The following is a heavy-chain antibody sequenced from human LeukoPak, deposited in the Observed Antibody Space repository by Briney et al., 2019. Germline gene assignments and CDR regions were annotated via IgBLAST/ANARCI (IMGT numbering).Heavy chain of an antibody. V-gene: IGHV3-21*01. CDR2: ISSTSSYI. Sequence: PGGSLRLSCAASGFTFSTYSMNWVRQAPGKGLEWVSSISSTSSYIYYADSVKGRFTISRDNAQKSLYLQMNSLRAEDTAVYYCARVGYSSGWYFDYWGQGILVTVSS. D-gene: IGHD6-19*01. CDR3: ARVGYSSGWYFDY. J-gene: IGHJ4*02. CDR1: GFTFSTYS.